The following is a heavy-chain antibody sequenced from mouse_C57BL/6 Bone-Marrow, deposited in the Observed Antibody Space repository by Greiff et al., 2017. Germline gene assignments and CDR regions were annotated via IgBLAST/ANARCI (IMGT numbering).Heavy chain of an antibody. CDR2: ISDGGSYT. CDR3: ARGLTTVVANDY. Sequence: EVHLVESGGGLVKPGGSLKLSCAASGFTFSSYAMSWVRQTPEKRLEWVATISDGGSYTYYPDNVKGRFTISRDNAKNNLYLQMSHLKSEDTAMYYCARGLTTVVANDYWGQGTTLTVSS. J-gene: IGHJ2*01. V-gene: IGHV5-4*01. CDR1: GFTFSSYA. D-gene: IGHD1-1*01.